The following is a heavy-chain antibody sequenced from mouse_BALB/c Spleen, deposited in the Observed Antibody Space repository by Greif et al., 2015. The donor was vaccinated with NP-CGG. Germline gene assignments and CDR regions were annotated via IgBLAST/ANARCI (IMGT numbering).Heavy chain of an antibody. CDR3: ARGVPYAMDY. J-gene: IGHJ4*01. V-gene: IGHV2-9*02. D-gene: IGHD5-1*01. CDR1: GFSLTSYG. Sequence: QVQLQQSGPGLVAPSQSLSITCTVSGFSLTSYGVHWVRQPSGKGLEWLGVIWAGGSTNYNPALMSRLSISKDNSKSQVFLKMNSLQTDDTAMYYCARGVPYAMDYWGQGTSVTVSS. CDR2: IWAGGST.